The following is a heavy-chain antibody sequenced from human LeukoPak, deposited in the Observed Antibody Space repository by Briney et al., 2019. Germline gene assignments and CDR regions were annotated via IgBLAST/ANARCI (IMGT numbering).Heavy chain of an antibody. J-gene: IGHJ4*02. CDR2: ISSSSSTI. D-gene: IGHD3-10*01. Sequence: GGSLRLSCAASGFTSSSYSMNWVRQAPGKGLEWVSYISSSSSTIYYADSVKGRFTISRDNAKNSLYLQMNSLRAEDTAVYYCARDRGPRTGFMVREAYDYWGQGTLVTVSS. CDR3: ARDRGPRTGFMVREAYDY. CDR1: GFTSSSYS. V-gene: IGHV3-48*01.